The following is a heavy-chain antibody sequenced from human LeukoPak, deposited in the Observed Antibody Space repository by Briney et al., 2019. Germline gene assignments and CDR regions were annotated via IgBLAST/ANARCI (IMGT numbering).Heavy chain of an antibody. D-gene: IGHD1-26*01. CDR3: ARQELSPIGGSYCDF. Sequence: SETLSLTCTVSGYSISSGYYWGWIRQPPGKELECIGGSNHSGTSSYNPSLNSRVSISLDTSTNQFSLTLRSVTAADTAVYHCARQELSPIGGSYCDFWGEGTLVTVSS. V-gene: IGHV4-38-2*02. J-gene: IGHJ4*02. CDR2: SNHSGTS. CDR1: GYSISSGYY.